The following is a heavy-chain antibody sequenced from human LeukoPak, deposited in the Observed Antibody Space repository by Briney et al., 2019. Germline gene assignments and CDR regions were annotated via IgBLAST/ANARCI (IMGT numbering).Heavy chain of an antibody. CDR1: GGTFSSYA. Sequence: SVKVSCKASGGTFSSYAISWVRQAPGQGLEWMGGIIPTFGTANYAQKFQGRVTITADESTSTAYMELSSLRSEDTAVYYCAGPRRSGWYYFDYWGQGTLVTVSS. CDR2: IIPTFGTA. CDR3: AGPRRSGWYYFDY. V-gene: IGHV1-69*13. J-gene: IGHJ4*02. D-gene: IGHD6-19*01.